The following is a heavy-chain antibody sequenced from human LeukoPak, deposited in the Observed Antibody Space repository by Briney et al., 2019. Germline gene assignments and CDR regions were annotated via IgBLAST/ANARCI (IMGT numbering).Heavy chain of an antibody. CDR2: IYPGDSDT. CDR1: GYSFTSYW. D-gene: IGHD3-22*01. Sequence: GESLKIPCKGSGYSFTSYWIGWVRQMPGKGLEWMGIIYPGDSDTRYSPSFQGQVTISADKSISTAYLQWSSLKASDTAMYYCARHGPDYYDSSGYYYPFDYWGQGTLVTVSS. V-gene: IGHV5-51*01. CDR3: ARHGPDYYDSSGYYYPFDY. J-gene: IGHJ4*02.